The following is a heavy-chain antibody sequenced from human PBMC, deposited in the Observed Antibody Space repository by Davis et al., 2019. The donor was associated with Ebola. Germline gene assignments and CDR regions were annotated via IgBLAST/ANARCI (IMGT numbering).Heavy chain of an antibody. CDR2: ISAYNGNT. Sequence: ASVTVSCKASGYTFTSYGISWVRQAPGHGLEWMGWISAYNGNTNYAQKLQGRVTMTTDTSTSTAYMELRSLRSDDTAVYYCARRIGYCSGGSCYEGNWFDPWGQGTLVTVSS. D-gene: IGHD2-15*01. V-gene: IGHV1-18*01. CDR3: ARRIGYCSGGSCYEGNWFDP. J-gene: IGHJ5*02. CDR1: GYTFTSYG.